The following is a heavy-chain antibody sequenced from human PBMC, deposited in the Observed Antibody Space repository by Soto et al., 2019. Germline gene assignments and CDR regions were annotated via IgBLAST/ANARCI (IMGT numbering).Heavy chain of an antibody. CDR2: ISGSGGST. Sequence: PGGSLRLSCAASGFTFSSYAMSWVRQAPGKGLEWVSAISGSGGSTYYADSVKGRFTISRDNSKNTLYLQMNGLRAEDTAVYYCAKGSPSLRFLANWFDPWGQGTLVTVSS. CDR3: AKGSPSLRFLANWFDP. D-gene: IGHD3-3*01. CDR1: GFTFSSYA. V-gene: IGHV3-23*01. J-gene: IGHJ5*02.